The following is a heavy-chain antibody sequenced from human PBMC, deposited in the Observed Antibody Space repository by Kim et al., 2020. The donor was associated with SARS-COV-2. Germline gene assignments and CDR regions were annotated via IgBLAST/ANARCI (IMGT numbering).Heavy chain of an antibody. Sequence: GGSLRLSCAASGFTFSSYGMHWVRQAPGKGLEWVAVIWYDGSNKYYADSVKGRFTISRDNSKNTLYLQMNSLRAEDTAVYYCARDYAQDLADAFDIWGQGTMVTVSS. D-gene: IGHD2-15*01. V-gene: IGHV3-33*01. CDR2: IWYDGSNK. CDR3: ARDYAQDLADAFDI. CDR1: GFTFSSYG. J-gene: IGHJ3*02.